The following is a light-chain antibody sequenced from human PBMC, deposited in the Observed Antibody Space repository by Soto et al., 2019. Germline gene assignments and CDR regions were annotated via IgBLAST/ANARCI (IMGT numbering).Light chain of an antibody. CDR3: QQYCSSVRT. CDR2: DAS. V-gene: IGKV3-20*01. CDR1: QSVSSNY. J-gene: IGKJ1*01. Sequence: EIVLTQSPGTLSLSPGERATLSCRASQSVSSNYLAWYQQKRGQAPRLLIYDASSRATGIPDRFSGSESGTDFTLTISRLEPEDFAVYYCQQYCSSVRTFGQGTEVDIK.